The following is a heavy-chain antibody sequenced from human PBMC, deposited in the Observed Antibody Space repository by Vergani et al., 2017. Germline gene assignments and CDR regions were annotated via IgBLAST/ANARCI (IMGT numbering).Heavy chain of an antibody. D-gene: IGHD6-19*01. V-gene: IGHV4-61*02. CDR1: GGSINSHNYY. J-gene: IGHJ3*02. Sequence: QVQLQESGPGLVKPSQTLCLTCTVSGGSINSHNYYWSWIRQPAGKGLEWIGRIHTSGSTNYNPSLKSRVTMSEDTSKNQFSLNLTSVTAADTAVYYCASIPTPXAYSSGWARDAFDIWGQGTMVTVSS. CDR3: ASIPTPXAYSSGWARDAFDI. CDR2: IHTSGST.